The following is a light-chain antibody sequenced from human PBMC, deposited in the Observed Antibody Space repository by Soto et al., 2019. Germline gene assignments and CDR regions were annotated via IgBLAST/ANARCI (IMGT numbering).Light chain of an antibody. V-gene: IGLV1-47*01. CDR1: SSNIGSNY. CDR2: RNN. Sequence: QSALTQPPSASGTPGQRVTISCSGSSSNIGSNYVYWYQQLPGTAPKLLIYRNNQRPSGVPDRFSGSKSGTSASLAISGLRSEDEADYYCAAWDDSLSGVGFGGGTKVTVL. J-gene: IGLJ2*01. CDR3: AAWDDSLSGVG.